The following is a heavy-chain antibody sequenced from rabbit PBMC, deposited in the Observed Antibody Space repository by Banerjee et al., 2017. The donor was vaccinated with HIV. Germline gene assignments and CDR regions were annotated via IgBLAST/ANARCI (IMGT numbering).Heavy chain of an antibody. CDR2: VYAGVGGDT. CDR1: GFDFSSGYY. CDR3: ARGAGNSYYPFNL. J-gene: IGHJ4*01. D-gene: IGHD8-1*01. Sequence: QEQLVESGGDLVKPGASLTLTCTASGFDFSSGYYICWVRQAPGKGLEWIACVYAGVGGDTYYATWAKGRFTISKTSPTTVTLQMTSLTAADTATYFCARGAGNSYYPFNLWGPGTLVTVS. V-gene: IGHV1S45*01.